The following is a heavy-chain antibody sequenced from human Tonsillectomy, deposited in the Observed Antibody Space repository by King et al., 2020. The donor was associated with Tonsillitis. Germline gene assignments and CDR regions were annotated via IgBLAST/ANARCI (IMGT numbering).Heavy chain of an antibody. V-gene: IGHV3-53*01. D-gene: IGHD3-10*01. CDR1: GFTFSSNY. Sequence: VQLVESGGGLIQPGGSLRLSCAASGFTFSSNYMSWVRQAPGKGLEWVSFIYSGGSTYYADSVKGRFNISRDNTNNTPYLHMKSRRAEETAGYYCARESGFGELGLAVWGQGTTVTVSS. CDR2: IYSGGST. J-gene: IGHJ6*02. CDR3: ARESGFGELGLAV.